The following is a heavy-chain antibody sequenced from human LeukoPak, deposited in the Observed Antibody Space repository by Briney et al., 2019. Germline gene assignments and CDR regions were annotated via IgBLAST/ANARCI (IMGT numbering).Heavy chain of an antibody. Sequence: SVKVSCKASGGTFSRYAISWVRQAPGQGLEWMEGIIPMFGIANYAQKFQGRVTITADESTSTAYMELSSLRSEDTAVYYCARDRPYTGGWRGFDYWGQGTLVTVSS. CDR1: GGTFSRYA. CDR2: IIPMFGIA. CDR3: ARDRPYTGGWRGFDY. V-gene: IGHV1-69*13. J-gene: IGHJ4*02. D-gene: IGHD6-19*01.